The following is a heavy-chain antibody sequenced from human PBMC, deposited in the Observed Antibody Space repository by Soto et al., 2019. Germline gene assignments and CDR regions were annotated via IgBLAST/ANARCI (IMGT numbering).Heavy chain of an antibody. Sequence: ASVKVSCKSSGGTFSSYSISWVRQAPGQGLEWMGGIIPIFGTANYAQKFQGRVTITADESTSTAYMELSSLRSEDTAVYYCARLITGVGFDYWGQGTLVTVSS. CDR3: ARLITGVGFDY. CDR1: GGTFSSYS. J-gene: IGHJ4*02. D-gene: IGHD1-20*01. CDR2: IIPIFGTA. V-gene: IGHV1-69*13.